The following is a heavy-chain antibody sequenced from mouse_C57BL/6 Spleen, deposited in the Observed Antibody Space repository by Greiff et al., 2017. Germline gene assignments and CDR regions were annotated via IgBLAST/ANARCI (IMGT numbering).Heavy chain of an antibody. CDR1: GYTFTSYW. J-gene: IGHJ2*01. CDR2: IDPSDSYT. CDR3: ARSFAYFSD. V-gene: IGHV1-50*01. Sequence: VQLQQPGAELVKPGASVKLSCKASGYTFTSYWMQWVKQRPGQGLEWIGEIDPSDSYTNYNQKFKGKATLTVDTSSSTAYMQLSSLTSEDSAVYYCARSFAYFSDWGQGTTLTVSS. D-gene: IGHD2-12*01.